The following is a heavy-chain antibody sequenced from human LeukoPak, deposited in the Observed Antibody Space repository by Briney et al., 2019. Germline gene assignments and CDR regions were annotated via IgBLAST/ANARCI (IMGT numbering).Heavy chain of an antibody. CDR3: SLHYFDSSGYFEA. V-gene: IGHV1-24*01. J-gene: IGHJ4*02. CDR2: VDPEEGET. CDR1: GYSLTELS. Sequence: ASVKVSCEVSGYSLTELSMHWVRQAPGKGLEWMGVVDPEEGETIYAEKFQGRVTMTEDTLTDTAYMALSSLRSEDTAVYFCSLHYFDSSGYFEAWGQGTLVSVSS. D-gene: IGHD3-22*01.